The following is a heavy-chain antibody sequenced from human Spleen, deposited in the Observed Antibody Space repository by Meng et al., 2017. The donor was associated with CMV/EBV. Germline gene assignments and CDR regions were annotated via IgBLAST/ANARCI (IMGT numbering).Heavy chain of an antibody. J-gene: IGHJ6*02. V-gene: IGHV3-30*03. Sequence: GGPLRLSCVGSRLTHFKSYSMNWVRQAPGKGLEWVAILSYDGSQRSYTDSVKGRFTISRDNAKNSLYLQMNSLRAEDTAVYYCARVNYDFWSGYYYYGMDVWGQGTTVTVSS. CDR3: ARVNYDFWSGYYYYGMDV. D-gene: IGHD3-3*01. CDR2: LSYDGSQR. CDR1: RLTHFKSYS.